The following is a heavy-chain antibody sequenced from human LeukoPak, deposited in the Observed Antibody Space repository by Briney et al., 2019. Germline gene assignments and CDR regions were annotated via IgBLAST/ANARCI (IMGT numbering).Heavy chain of an antibody. Sequence: PGGSLRLSCAASGFTFSGFGMDWVRQAPGKGLEWVSSISSSSSYIYYADSVKGRFTISRDNAKKSLYLQMNSLRAEDTAVYYCAKIPQVATYTVPNFDFWGQGTLVTVSS. J-gene: IGHJ4*02. D-gene: IGHD3-16*01. CDR1: GFTFSGFG. V-gene: IGHV3-21*01. CDR3: AKIPQVATYTVPNFDF. CDR2: ISSSSSYI.